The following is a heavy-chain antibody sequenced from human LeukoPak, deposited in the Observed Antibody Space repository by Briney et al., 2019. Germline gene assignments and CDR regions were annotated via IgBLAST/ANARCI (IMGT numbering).Heavy chain of an antibody. CDR1: GGSISSSSHY. V-gene: IGHV4-39*07. D-gene: IGHD3-22*01. J-gene: IGHJ6*02. CDR3: ASPFFDSRGYYSSGMDV. Sequence: SETLSLTCTVSGGSISSSSHYWGWIRQPPGKGLEWIGTIYYTGSTYYNPSLRSRVTISLDTSKNQFSLQLSSVTAADTAVYYCASPFFDSRGYYSSGMDVWGQGTTVTVSS. CDR2: IYYTGST.